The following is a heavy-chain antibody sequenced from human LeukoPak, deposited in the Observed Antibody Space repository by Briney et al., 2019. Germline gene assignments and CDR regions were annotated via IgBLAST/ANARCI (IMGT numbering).Heavy chain of an antibody. J-gene: IGHJ3*02. CDR3: ARQAYDTGYDAFDI. CDR2: IYSSGRT. D-gene: IGHD3-22*01. CDR1: GGSLSSYY. Sequence: SETLSLTCTVSGGSLSSYYWSWIRQSAGKGLEWIGRIYSSGRTNYNPSLKSRVTMSVDTSKNQFSLKLTSVTAADTAVYYCARQAYDTGYDAFDIWGQGTMVAVSS. V-gene: IGHV4-4*07.